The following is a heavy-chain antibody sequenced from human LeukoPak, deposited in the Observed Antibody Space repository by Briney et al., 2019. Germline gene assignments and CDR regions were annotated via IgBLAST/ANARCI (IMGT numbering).Heavy chain of an antibody. CDR3: TGNYYGSGSYADFDY. D-gene: IGHD3-10*01. CDR2: IRSTANGYAT. J-gene: IGHJ4*02. Sequence: GGSLRLSCAASGFTFSGSALHWVRQASGEGLEWVGRIRSTANGYATAYAASVKGRFTISRDDSKNTAYLQMDSLKTEDTAVYYCTGNYYGSGSYADFDYWGQGTLVTISS. V-gene: IGHV3-73*01. CDR1: GFTFSGSA.